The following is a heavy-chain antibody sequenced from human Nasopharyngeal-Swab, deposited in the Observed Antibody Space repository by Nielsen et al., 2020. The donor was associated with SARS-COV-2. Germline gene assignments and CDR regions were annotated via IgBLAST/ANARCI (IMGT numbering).Heavy chain of an antibody. CDR1: GGSISSYY. D-gene: IGHD3-10*01. V-gene: IGHV4-59*01. Sequence: SETLSLTCTVSGGSISSYYWSWIRQPPGKGLEWIGYIYYSGSTNYNPSLKSRVTISVDTSKNQFPLKLSSVTAADTAVYYCARVWITMVRGVIIETDESKYYFDYWGQGTLVTVSS. CDR2: IYYSGST. CDR3: ARVWITMVRGVIIETDESKYYFDY. J-gene: IGHJ4*02.